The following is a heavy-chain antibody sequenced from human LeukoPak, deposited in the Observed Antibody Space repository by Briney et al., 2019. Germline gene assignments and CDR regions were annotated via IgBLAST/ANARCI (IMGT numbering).Heavy chain of an antibody. J-gene: IGHJ4*02. CDR3: AKDMGSYYGSGSYPPENDY. CDR1: GFTFSRYG. V-gene: IGHV3-30*18. Sequence: GGSLRLSCAASGFTFSRYGMHWVRQAPGKGLEWVAVVSFEGSNKYYADSVKGRFTISRDNSKNTLSLQMNSLRAEDTAVYYCAKDMGSYYGSGSYPPENDYWGQGTLVTVSS. CDR2: VSFEGSNK. D-gene: IGHD3-10*01.